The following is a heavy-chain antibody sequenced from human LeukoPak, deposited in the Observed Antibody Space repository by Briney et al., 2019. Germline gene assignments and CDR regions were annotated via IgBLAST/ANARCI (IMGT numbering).Heavy chain of an antibody. V-gene: IGHV4-59*01. CDR1: GGSIISYH. CDR3: ARRYSSSWYQYYFDY. CDR2: IFYSGST. Sequence: PSETLSLTCTVSGGSIISYHWSWIRQPPGKGLEWIGHIFYSGSTNYNPSLKSRDTISVDTSNNQFSLKLSSVTAADTAVYYCARRYSSSWYQYYFDYWGQGTLVTVSS. D-gene: IGHD6-13*01. J-gene: IGHJ4*02.